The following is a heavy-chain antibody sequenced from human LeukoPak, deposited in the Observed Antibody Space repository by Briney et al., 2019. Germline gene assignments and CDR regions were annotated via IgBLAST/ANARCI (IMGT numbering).Heavy chain of an antibody. Sequence: GGSLRLSCAASGFTFSSYEMNWVRQAPGKGLEWVSGINWGSDRIGYADSVKGRFTISRDNAKKSLYLEMNSLRAEDTALYYCAKGGIHRGYYYYYMDVWGKGTTVTISS. D-gene: IGHD6-13*01. J-gene: IGHJ6*03. CDR1: GFTFSSYE. CDR2: INWGSDRI. CDR3: AKGGIHRGYYYYYMDV. V-gene: IGHV3-9*01.